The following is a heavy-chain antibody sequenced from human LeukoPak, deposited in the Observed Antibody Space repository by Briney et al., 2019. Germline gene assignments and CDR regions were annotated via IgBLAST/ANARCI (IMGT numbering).Heavy chain of an antibody. D-gene: IGHD2/OR15-2a*01. V-gene: IGHV3-30*19. CDR3: ARGIEYIIDY. CDR2: ISYDGSNK. Sequence: AGGSLRLSCAASGFTFSSYGMHWVRQAPGKGLEWVAVISYDGSNKYYADSVKGRFTISRDNSKNTLYLQMNSLRAEDTAVYYCARGIEYIIDYWGQGTLVTVSS. J-gene: IGHJ4*02. CDR1: GFTFSSYG.